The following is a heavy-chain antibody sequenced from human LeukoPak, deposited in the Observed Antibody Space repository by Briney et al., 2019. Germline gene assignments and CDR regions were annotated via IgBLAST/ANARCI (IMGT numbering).Heavy chain of an antibody. CDR3: ARKAYGLDV. CDR2: IKQDGSEK. J-gene: IGHJ6*04. Sequence: TGGSLRLSCAPSGFTFSSYWMSWVRQAPGKGLEWVANIKQDGSEKYYVDSVKGRFTISRDNGKNSLYLQMNSLRAEDTAMYYCARKAYGLDVWGKGTTVTVSS. CDR1: GFTFSSYW. V-gene: IGHV3-7*03.